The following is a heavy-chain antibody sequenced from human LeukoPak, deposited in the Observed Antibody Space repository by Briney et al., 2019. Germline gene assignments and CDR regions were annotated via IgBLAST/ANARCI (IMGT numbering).Heavy chain of an antibody. V-gene: IGHV4-39*07. CDR3: ARGEGEDYGGNPLDY. CDR1: GGSISSSSYY. CDR2: IYYSGST. J-gene: IGHJ4*02. Sequence: SETLSLTCTVSGGSISSSSYYWGWIRQPPGKGLEWIGSIYYSGSTYYNPSLKSRVTISVDTSKNQFSLKLSSVTAADTAVYYCARGEGEDYGGNPLDYWGQGTLVTVSS. D-gene: IGHD4-23*01.